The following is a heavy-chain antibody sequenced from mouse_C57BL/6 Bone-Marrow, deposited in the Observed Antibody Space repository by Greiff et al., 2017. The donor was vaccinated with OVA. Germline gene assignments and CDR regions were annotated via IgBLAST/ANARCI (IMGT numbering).Heavy chain of an antibody. Sequence: QVQLKESGAELVRPGTSVKVSCKASGYAFTNYLIEWVKQRPGQGLEWIGVINPGSGGTNYNEKFKGKATMTADKSSSTDYMQLSSLTSEDSAVYFCAREDYGNYEAWFAYWGQGTLVTVSA. V-gene: IGHV1-54*01. D-gene: IGHD2-1*01. CDR1: GYAFTNYL. CDR3: AREDYGNYEAWFAY. J-gene: IGHJ3*01. CDR2: INPGSGGT.